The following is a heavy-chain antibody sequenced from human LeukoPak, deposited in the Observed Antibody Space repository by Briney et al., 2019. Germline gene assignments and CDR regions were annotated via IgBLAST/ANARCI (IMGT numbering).Heavy chain of an antibody. CDR1: GFTFSSYG. V-gene: IGHV3-30*03. D-gene: IGHD3-3*01. CDR2: ISNDGNNK. J-gene: IGHJ3*02. CDR3: ATLGVVIGDDAFDI. Sequence: GGSLRLSCAASGFTFSSYGMHWVRQAPGKGLEWVAVISNDGNNKYYADSVKGRFTISRDNSKNTLYLQMNSLRAEDTAVYYCATLGVVIGDDAFDIWGQGTMVTVSS.